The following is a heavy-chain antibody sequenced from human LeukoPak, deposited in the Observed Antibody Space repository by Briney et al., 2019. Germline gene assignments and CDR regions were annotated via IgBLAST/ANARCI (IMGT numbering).Heavy chain of an antibody. Sequence: GGSLRLPCAASGFTFSTYTMNWVRQAPGKGLEWVSSISGSSSYIYYADSVKGRFTISRDNAKNSLHLQMNSLRAEDTAVYYCARDILAEYGMDVWGQGTTVTVSS. V-gene: IGHV3-21*01. D-gene: IGHD3-9*01. CDR1: GFTFSTYT. J-gene: IGHJ6*02. CDR3: ARDILAEYGMDV. CDR2: ISGSSSYI.